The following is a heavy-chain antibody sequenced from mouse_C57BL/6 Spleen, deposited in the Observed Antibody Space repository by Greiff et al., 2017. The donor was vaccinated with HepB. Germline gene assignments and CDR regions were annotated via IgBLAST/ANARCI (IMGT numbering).Heavy chain of an antibody. Sequence: VKLVESGAELARPGASVKMSCKASGYTFTSYTMHWVKQRPGQGLEWIGYINPSSGYTKYNQKFKDKATLTADKSSSTAYMQLSSLTSEDSAVYYCAREPYYSNYDFDYWGQGTTLTVSS. CDR1: GYTFTSYT. CDR2: INPSSGYT. J-gene: IGHJ2*01. D-gene: IGHD2-5*01. CDR3: AREPYYSNYDFDY. V-gene: IGHV1-4*01.